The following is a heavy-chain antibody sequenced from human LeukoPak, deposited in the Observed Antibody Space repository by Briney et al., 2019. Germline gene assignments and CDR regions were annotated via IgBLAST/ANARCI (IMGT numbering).Heavy chain of an antibody. Sequence: GGSLRLSCAASGFTFSSYAMHWVRQAPGKGLEWVSAISGSGGSTYYADSVKGRFTISRDNSKNTLYLQMNSLRAEDTAVYYCAKSLEIVVVPAAIDYWGQGTLVTVSS. CDR1: GFTFSSYA. CDR2: ISGSGGST. CDR3: AKSLEIVVVPAAIDY. D-gene: IGHD2-2*03. V-gene: IGHV3-23*01. J-gene: IGHJ4*02.